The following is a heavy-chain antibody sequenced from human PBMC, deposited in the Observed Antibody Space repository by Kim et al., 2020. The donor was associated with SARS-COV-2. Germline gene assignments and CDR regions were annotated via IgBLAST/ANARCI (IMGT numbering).Heavy chain of an antibody. CDR2: VSGSGVTS. D-gene: IGHD3-22*01. V-gene: IGHV3-23*01. CDR1: GFSFNSYA. CDR3: AKVFPTLDDGGGCYYYY. Sequence: GGSLRLSCAASGFSFNSYAMSWVRQAPGKGLEWVSGVSGSGVTSYYADSVRGRFTISRDNSKNTLYLHMNSLRAEDTAVYYCAKVFPTLDDGGGCYYYY. J-gene: IGHJ6*01.